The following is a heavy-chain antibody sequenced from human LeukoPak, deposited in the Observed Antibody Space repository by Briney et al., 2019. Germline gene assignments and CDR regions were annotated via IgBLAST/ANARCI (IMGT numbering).Heavy chain of an antibody. Sequence: PGGSLRLSCAASGFTFSSYWMHWVRQAPGKGLVWVSRINSDGSSTSYADSVKGRFTISRDNAKNTLYLQMNSLRAEDTAVYYCARGIVRWELLRGVEDLDYWGQGTLVTVSS. CDR2: INSDGSST. J-gene: IGHJ4*02. V-gene: IGHV3-74*01. CDR1: GFTFSSYW. D-gene: IGHD1-26*01. CDR3: ARGIVRWELLRGVEDLDY.